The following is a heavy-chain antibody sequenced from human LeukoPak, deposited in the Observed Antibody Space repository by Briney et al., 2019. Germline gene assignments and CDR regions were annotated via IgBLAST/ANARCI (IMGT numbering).Heavy chain of an antibody. CDR3: TRRSNYGDSDY. CDR1: GYTFTSYW. V-gene: IGHV5-51*01. Sequence: GESLKISCQASGYTFTSYWIGWVRHMPGKGLEWMGLIYPGDSDTRYSPSFQGQVTVSADKSNSTAYLQWSSLKASDTAIYYCTRRSNYGDSDYWGQGTLVTVSS. CDR2: IYPGDSDT. J-gene: IGHJ4*02. D-gene: IGHD5-24*01.